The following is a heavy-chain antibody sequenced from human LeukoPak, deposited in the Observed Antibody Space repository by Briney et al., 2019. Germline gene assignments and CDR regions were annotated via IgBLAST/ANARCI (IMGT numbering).Heavy chain of an antibody. V-gene: IGHV1-18*04. Sequence: ASVKVSCKASGYTFTGYGISWVRQAPGQGLEWMGWISAYNGNTNYAQKLQGRVTMTTDTSTSTAYMELRSLRSDDTAVYYCARARGLYYDILTGYSHFDYWGQGTLVTVSS. CDR2: ISAYNGNT. CDR1: GYTFTGYG. D-gene: IGHD3-9*01. J-gene: IGHJ4*02. CDR3: ARARGLYYDILTGYSHFDY.